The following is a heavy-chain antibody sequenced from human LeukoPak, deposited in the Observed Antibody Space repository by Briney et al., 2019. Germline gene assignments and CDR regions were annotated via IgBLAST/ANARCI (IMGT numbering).Heavy chain of an antibody. D-gene: IGHD4-23*01. V-gene: IGHV3-48*02. CDR2: ISDGSSTI. CDR3: ARETVGLDY. Sequence: GRSLRLSCAASGFTFSNYNLNWVRQAPGKGLEWVSYISDGSSTIYYADSVRGRFTTSRDNAKNSLYLQINSLRDEDTAVYYCARETVGLDYWGQGTLVTVSS. J-gene: IGHJ4*02. CDR1: GFTFSNYN.